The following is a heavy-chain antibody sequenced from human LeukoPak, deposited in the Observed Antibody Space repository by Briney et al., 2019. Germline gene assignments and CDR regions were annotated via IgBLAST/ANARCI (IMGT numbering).Heavy chain of an antibody. J-gene: IGHJ4*02. CDR2: INHSGST. CDR1: GGSFSGYY. CDR3: ASLAVAGTI. D-gene: IGHD6-19*01. V-gene: IGHV4-34*01. Sequence: PPETLSLTCAVYGGSFSGYYWSWIRQPPGKGLEWIGEINHSGSTNYNPSLKSRVTISVDTSKNQFSLKLSSVTAADTAVYYCASLAVAGTIWGQGTLVTVSS.